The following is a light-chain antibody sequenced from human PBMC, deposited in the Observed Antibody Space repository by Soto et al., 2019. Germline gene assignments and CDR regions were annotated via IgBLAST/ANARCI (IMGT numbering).Light chain of an antibody. CDR2: GAS. Sequence: EIVMTQSPATLSLSPRQRATPSCRASQSVSSNLAWFQQKPGQAPRLLIYGASSRATGVPTRFSGSGSGTDFTLTISSLEPEDFAIYYCQQRNTWPITIGQGTRLE. J-gene: IGKJ5*01. V-gene: IGKV3-15*01. CDR1: QSVSSN. CDR3: QQRNTWPIT.